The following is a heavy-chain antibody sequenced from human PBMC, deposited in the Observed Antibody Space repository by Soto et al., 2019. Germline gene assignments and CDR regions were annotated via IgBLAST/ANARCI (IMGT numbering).Heavy chain of an antibody. J-gene: IGHJ5*02. V-gene: IGHV1-18*01. CDR2: ISLYSDGT. D-gene: IGHD2-2*01. CDR1: GDTFSNYG. CDR3: ARVVPGAEAWFGP. Sequence: QVQLVHSGGEVKRPGASVKVSCKTSGDTFSNYGITWVRQAPGQPLEWLGWISLYSDGTNYAQKFQGRVSMTTDTSTTTAYMELRSLRSDDTAVYYCARVVPGAEAWFGPWGQGTLVTVSS.